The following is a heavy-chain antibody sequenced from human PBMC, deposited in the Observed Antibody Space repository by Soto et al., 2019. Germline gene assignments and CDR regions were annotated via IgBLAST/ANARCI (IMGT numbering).Heavy chain of an antibody. Sequence: VGSLRLSCAASVFTFSDYYMSWIRQAPGKGLEYISLITNSGGPMYYADSVKGRFTISRDNAKNSLFLQMNSLRAEDTAVYYCARNGVTRGMDVWGQGTTVPVSS. V-gene: IGHV3-11*01. D-gene: IGHD3-10*01. CDR2: ITNSGGPM. J-gene: IGHJ6*02. CDR3: ARNGVTRGMDV. CDR1: VFTFSDYY.